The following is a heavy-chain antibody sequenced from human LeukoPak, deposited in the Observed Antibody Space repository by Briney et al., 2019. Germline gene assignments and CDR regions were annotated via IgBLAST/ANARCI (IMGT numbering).Heavy chain of an antibody. J-gene: IGHJ4*02. CDR2: ISGSGGST. CDR1: GFTFSSHS. Sequence: PGGSLRLSCAASGFTFSSHSMSWVSQAPGKGLEWVSAISGSGGSTYYADSVKGRFTNSRDNSKNTLYLQMNSLRAEDTAVYYCAKDRRLIAPGDYWGQGTLVTVSS. D-gene: IGHD3-22*01. CDR3: AKDRRLIAPGDY. V-gene: IGHV3-23*01.